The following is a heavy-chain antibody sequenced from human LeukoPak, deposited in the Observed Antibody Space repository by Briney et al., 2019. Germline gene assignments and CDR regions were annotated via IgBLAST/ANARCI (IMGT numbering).Heavy chain of an antibody. CDR3: ARGDHTDLFDY. D-gene: IGHD1-14*01. CDR2: ISSSSSFI. CDR1: GFPFTSYS. J-gene: IGHJ4*02. V-gene: IGHV3-21*01. Sequence: PGGSLRLSCAASGFPFTSYSMNWVRQAPGRGLEWVSSISSSSSFIYYADSVKGRFTISRDNAKNSLYLQMNSLRAEDTAVYYCARGDHTDLFDYWGQGTLVTVSS.